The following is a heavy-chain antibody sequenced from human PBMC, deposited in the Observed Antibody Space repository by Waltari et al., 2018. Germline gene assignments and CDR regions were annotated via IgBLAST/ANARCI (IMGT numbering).Heavy chain of an antibody. CDR2: VEPEGGQK. CDR1: GLTLNDLS. CDR3: AAESPGTDDRFYYYHIMDF. V-gene: IGHV1-24*01. Sequence: QVQLLQSGAEVKTPGASVKVSCKVSGLTLNDLSMQWVRQLPGEGLQWLGVVEPEGGQKVVGQAFPGRITMTEDTSTDTAYMELNNLTSEDTAVYYCAAESPGTDDRFYYYHIMDFWGQGTTVTVSS. J-gene: IGHJ6*02.